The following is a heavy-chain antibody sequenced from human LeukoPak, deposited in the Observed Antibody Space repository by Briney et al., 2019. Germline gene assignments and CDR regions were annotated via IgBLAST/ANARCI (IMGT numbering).Heavy chain of an antibody. J-gene: IGHJ4*02. V-gene: IGHV3-48*03. Sequence: QPGGSLRLSCAASGFTFSSYEMNWVRQAPGKGLGWISYISSSGSTIYYADSVKGRFTISRDNAKNSLYLQMNSLRVEDTAVYYCARDGGYDILTGYRYSIFDYWGQGTLVTVSS. CDR3: ARDGGYDILTGYRYSIFDY. D-gene: IGHD3-9*01. CDR1: GFTFSSYE. CDR2: ISSSGSTI.